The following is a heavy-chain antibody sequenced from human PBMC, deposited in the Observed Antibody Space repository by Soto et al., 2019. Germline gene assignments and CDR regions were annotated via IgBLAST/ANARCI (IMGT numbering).Heavy chain of an antibody. Sequence: LSLTCTVSGGSISSGGYYWSWIRQHPGKGLEWIGYIYYSGSTYYNPSLKSRVTISVDTSKNQFSLKLSSVTAADTAVYYCARDRRLITMVRGVSLWFDPWGQGTLVTVSS. CDR1: GGSISSGGYY. J-gene: IGHJ5*02. D-gene: IGHD3-10*01. V-gene: IGHV4-31*03. CDR2: IYYSGST. CDR3: ARDRRLITMVRGVSLWFDP.